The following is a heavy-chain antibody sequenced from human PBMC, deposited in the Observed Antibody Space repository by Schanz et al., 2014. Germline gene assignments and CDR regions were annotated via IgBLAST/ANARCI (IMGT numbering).Heavy chain of an antibody. J-gene: IGHJ4*02. V-gene: IGHV3-23*01. CDR1: GFTFSSYA. CDR2: ISSGGNP. D-gene: IGHD6-19*01. CDR3: AASSGWHPSTDY. Sequence: EVHLLDSGGGLVQPGGSLRLSCAASGFTFSSYAMSWVRQAPGKGLEWVSSISSGGNPYYANSVKGRFGISRDNAKSSLYLQMNSLRVEDTAVYYCAASSGWHPSTDYWGQGTLVTVSS.